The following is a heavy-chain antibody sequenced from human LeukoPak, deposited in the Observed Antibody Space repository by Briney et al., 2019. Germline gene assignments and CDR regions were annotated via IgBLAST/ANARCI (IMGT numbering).Heavy chain of an antibody. CDR2: IWYDGSNK. J-gene: IGHJ4*02. CDR3: ARGPYSSSSEVLVD. Sequence: GGSLRLSCAASGFTFSSYGMHWVRQAPGKGLEWVAVIWYDGSNKYYADSVKGRFTISRDNSKNTLYLQMNSLRAEDTAVYYCARGPYSSSSEVLVDWGQGTLVTVSS. V-gene: IGHV3-33*01. D-gene: IGHD6-6*01. CDR1: GFTFSSYG.